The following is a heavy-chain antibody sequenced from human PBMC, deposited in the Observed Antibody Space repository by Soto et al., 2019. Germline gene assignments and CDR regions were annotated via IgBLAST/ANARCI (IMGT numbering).Heavy chain of an antibody. D-gene: IGHD3-16*02. CDR3: ARDRMYYDYVWGSYRYTGDAFHI. V-gene: IGHV1-2*04. CDR1: VYTFTGYY. J-gene: IGHJ3*02. Sequence: GASVKVSCKASVYTFTGYYMHWVRQARGEGREWMGWINPNSGGTNYAQKFQGWVTMTRDTSISTAYMELSRLRSDDTAVYYCARDRMYYDYVWGSYRYTGDAFHIWGQGTMVTVSS. CDR2: INPNSGGT.